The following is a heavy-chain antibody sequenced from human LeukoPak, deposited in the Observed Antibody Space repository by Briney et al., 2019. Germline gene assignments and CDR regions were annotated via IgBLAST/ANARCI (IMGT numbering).Heavy chain of an antibody. Sequence: GGSLRLSCAASGFTFSTYDMHWVRQAPGKGLEWVSTIATAGDTYYPGSVKGRFTISRENAKSSLYLQMNSLRAGDTAVYYCARDTGSFDAFDIWGQGTMVTVSS. CDR3: ARDTGSFDAFDI. CDR2: IATAGDT. V-gene: IGHV3-13*01. CDR1: GFTFSTYD. D-gene: IGHD3-10*01. J-gene: IGHJ3*02.